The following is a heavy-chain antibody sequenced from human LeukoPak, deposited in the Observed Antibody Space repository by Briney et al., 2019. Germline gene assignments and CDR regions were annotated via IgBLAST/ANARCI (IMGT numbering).Heavy chain of an antibody. J-gene: IGHJ6*03. CDR1: GGSISSGGYY. D-gene: IGHD6-13*01. CDR3: ARGQQQLVPRHYYMDV. Sequence: SETLSLTCTVSGGSISSGGYYWSWIRQHPGKGLEWVGYIYYSGSTYYNPSLKSRVTISVDTSKNQFSLKLSSVTAADTAVYYCARGQQQLVPRHYYMDVWGKGTTVTVSS. CDR2: IYYSGST. V-gene: IGHV4-31*03.